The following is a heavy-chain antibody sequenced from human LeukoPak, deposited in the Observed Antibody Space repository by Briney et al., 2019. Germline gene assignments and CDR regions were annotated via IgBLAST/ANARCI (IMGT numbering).Heavy chain of an antibody. CDR1: GFTFSSYW. CDR2: IKQDGSEK. Sequence: PGGSLRLSCAASGFTFSSYWMSWVRQAPGKGLEWVANIKQDGSEKYYVDSVKGRFTISRGNAKSSLYLQMNSLRAEDTAVYYCARGDSVVGALYFDYWGQGTLVTVSS. V-gene: IGHV3-7*01. J-gene: IGHJ4*02. CDR3: ARGDSVVGALYFDY. D-gene: IGHD1-26*01.